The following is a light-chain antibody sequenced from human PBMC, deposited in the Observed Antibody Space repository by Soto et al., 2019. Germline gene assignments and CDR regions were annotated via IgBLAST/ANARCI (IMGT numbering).Light chain of an antibody. V-gene: IGKV1-12*01. CDR2: AAF. CDR3: QQADSFPIT. Sequence: DIPMTRSPSSVSASVGDRVTISCRASEDINSRLAWYQQKPGNAPKLLIYAAFILQSGVPSRFSGYGSGTDFTLSISSLQPEDFATYYCQQADSFPITFGQGTRLEIK. CDR1: EDINSR. J-gene: IGKJ5*01.